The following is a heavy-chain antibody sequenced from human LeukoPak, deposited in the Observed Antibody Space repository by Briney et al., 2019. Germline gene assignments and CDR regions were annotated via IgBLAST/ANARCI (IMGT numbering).Heavy chain of an antibody. CDR2: IYYSGST. D-gene: IGHD2-2*01. J-gene: IGHJ3*02. CDR1: GGSISSYY. CDR3: ARDSYAASPPI. Sequence: KSSETLSLTCTVSGGSISSYYWSWIRQPPGKGLEWIGYIYYSGSTNYNPSLKSRVTISVDTSKNQFSLKLSSVTAADTAVYYCARDSYAASPPIWGQGTMVTVS. V-gene: IGHV4-59*01.